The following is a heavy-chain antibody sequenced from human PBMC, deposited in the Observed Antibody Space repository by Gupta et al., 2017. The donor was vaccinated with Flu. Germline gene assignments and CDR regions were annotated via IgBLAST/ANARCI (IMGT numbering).Heavy chain of an antibody. J-gene: IGHJ6*03. CDR3: ASREVLPSYYYYYYYMDV. CDR1: GGSFSGYY. CDR2: INHSGST. V-gene: IGHV4-34*01. D-gene: IGHD2-8*01. Sequence: QVQLQQWGAGLLKPSETLSLTCAVYGGSFSGYYWSWIRQPPGKGLEWIGEINHSGSTNYNPSLKRRVTISVDTSKNQFSLKLSSVTAAETAVYYCASREVLPSYYYYYYYMDVWGKGTTVTVYS.